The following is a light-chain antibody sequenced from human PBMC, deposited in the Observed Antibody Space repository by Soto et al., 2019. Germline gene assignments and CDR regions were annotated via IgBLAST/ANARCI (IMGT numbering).Light chain of an antibody. CDR3: HQYGSSPRT. J-gene: IGKJ1*01. V-gene: IGKV3-20*01. CDR1: QSIRNS. CDR2: AAS. Sequence: EIVLTQSPGTLSLSPGERATLFCRASQSIRNSLAWYQQRPGQSPRLLFYAASSRATGVPDRFTGGGSVTDFTLTISRLEPEDFAVYYCHQYGSSPRTFGQGTKVEIK.